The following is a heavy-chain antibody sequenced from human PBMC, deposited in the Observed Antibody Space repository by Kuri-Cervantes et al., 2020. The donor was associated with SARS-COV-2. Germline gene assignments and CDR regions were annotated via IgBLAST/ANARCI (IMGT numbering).Heavy chain of an antibody. J-gene: IGHJ6*02. Sequence: KISCKASGGTFSRYAISWVRQAPGQGLEWMGGIIPIFGTANYAQKFQGRVTITADESTSRAYMELSSLRSEDTAVYYCARVGRGYCSSTSCYNYYYYGMDVWGQGTTVTVSS. V-gene: IGHV1-69*01. CDR3: ARVGRGYCSSTSCYNYYYYGMDV. D-gene: IGHD2-2*01. CDR1: GGTFSRYA. CDR2: IIPIFGTA.